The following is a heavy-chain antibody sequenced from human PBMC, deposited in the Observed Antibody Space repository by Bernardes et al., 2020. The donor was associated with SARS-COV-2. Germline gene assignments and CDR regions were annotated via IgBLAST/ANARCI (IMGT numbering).Heavy chain of an antibody. J-gene: IGHJ1*01. CDR3: ARVDCSDFRTEVYGRVLGSQTVHLQIECVLGIVSGDAE. D-gene: IGHD2-15*01. V-gene: IGHV7-4-1*02. CDR2: INTNTGNP. Sequence: ASVKVSCKASGYTFTSYAMNWVRQAPGQGLEWMGWINTNTGNPTYAQGFTGRFVFSLDTSVSTAYLQISSLKAEDTAVYYCARVDCSDFRTEVYGRVLGSQTVHLQIECVLGIVSGDAE. CDR1: GYTFTSYA.